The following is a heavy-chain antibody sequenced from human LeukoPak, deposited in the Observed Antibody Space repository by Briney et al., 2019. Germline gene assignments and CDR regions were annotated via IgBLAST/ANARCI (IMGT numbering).Heavy chain of an antibody. CDR2: IRGDGSVK. Sequence: GGSLRLSCAASGFTFSKYWMTWVRQAPGKGLEWVANIRGDGSVKYLLDSVKGRFTISRDNVKNSLSLEMNNLRDEDTAVYYCSRDANYYDSSRHYFDAFDIWGQGTMVTVSS. V-gene: IGHV3-7*01. CDR1: GFTFSKYW. CDR3: SRDANYYDSSRHYFDAFDI. J-gene: IGHJ3*02. D-gene: IGHD3-22*01.